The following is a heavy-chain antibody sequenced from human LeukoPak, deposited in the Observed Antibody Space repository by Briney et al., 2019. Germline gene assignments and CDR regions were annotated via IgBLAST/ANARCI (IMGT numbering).Heavy chain of an antibody. V-gene: IGHV3-30*02. J-gene: IGHJ4*02. D-gene: IGHD6-19*01. CDR2: IRYDGSNK. CDR3: AKDTRYSSGWYGSFDY. Sequence: GGSLRLSCAASGFTFSSYGMHWVRQAPGKGLEWVAFIRYDGSNKYYADSVKGRFTISRDNSKNTLYLQMNSLRAEDTAVYYCAKDTRYSSGWYGSFDYWGQGTLVTVSS. CDR1: GFTFSSYG.